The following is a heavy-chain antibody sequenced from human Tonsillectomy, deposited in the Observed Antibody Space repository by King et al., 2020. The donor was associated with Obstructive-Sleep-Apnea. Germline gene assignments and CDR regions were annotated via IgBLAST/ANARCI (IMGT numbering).Heavy chain of an antibody. D-gene: IGHD3-10*01. CDR1: GFTFSSYD. V-gene: IGHV3-13*01. CDR3: ARASWFGEFNYYYGMDV. CDR2: IGPTGDT. Sequence: VQLVEPGGGLVQPGGSLRLSCAASGFTFSSYDMHWVRQATGKGLEWVSGIGPTGDTYYPGSVKGRFTISRENAKNSLYLQMNSLRAGDTAVYYCARASWFGEFNYYYGMDVWGQGTTVTVSS. J-gene: IGHJ6*02.